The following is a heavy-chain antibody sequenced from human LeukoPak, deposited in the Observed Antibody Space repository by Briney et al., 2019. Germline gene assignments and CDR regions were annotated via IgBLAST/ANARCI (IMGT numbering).Heavy chain of an antibody. V-gene: IGHV4-34*01. J-gene: IGHJ3*02. CDR2: INHLGSI. Sequence: PSETLSLTCAVHGGSFSGYYWNWIRQPPGKVLEWLGEINHLGSINYNPALKSRVTLSVDKSKNQFSLKLSSVTAADTAVYYCARFGSDYDSSGYLDRAFDIWGQGTMVTVSS. CDR1: GGSFSGYY. D-gene: IGHD3-22*01. CDR3: ARFGSDYDSSGYLDRAFDI.